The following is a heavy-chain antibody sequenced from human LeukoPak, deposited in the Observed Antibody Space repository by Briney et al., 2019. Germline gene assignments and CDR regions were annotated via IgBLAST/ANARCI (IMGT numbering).Heavy chain of an antibody. V-gene: IGHV3-7*01. CDR3: AREPTAVGL. Sequence: GGSLRLSCAASGFTFSSHWMSWVRQAPGKGLEWVANIEGDGSEENYVDSVKGRFIISRDNAKNSLYLQMNSLRAEDTAVYFCAREPTAVGLWGQGTLVTVSS. CDR1: GFTFSSHW. J-gene: IGHJ4*02. D-gene: IGHD1-26*01. CDR2: IEGDGSEE.